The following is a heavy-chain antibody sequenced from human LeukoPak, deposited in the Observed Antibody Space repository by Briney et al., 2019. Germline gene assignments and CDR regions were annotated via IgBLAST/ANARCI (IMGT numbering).Heavy chain of an antibody. CDR3: ARGSGRYYYYGVDV. CDR1: GGSISNSY. D-gene: IGHD7-27*01. CDR2: IYYSGTTSGNT. Sequence: PSETLSLTCTVSGGSISNSYWSWIRQPPGKGLEWIGHIYYSGTTSGNTNYNPSLKSRVTISIDTAKNQFSLQVRSVTAADTAVYYCARGSGRYYYYGVDVWGQGTTVAVSS. V-gene: IGHV4-59*01. J-gene: IGHJ6*02.